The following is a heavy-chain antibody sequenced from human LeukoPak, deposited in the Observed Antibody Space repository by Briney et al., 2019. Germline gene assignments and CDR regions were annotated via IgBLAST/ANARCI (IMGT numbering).Heavy chain of an antibody. D-gene: IGHD2-2*01. V-gene: IGHV3-23*01. J-gene: IGHJ4*02. Sequence: GSLRLSCTASGFTFSTYAMSWVRPAPGEGLEWVSGISGSGGSTYYTDSVKGRFTISRDNSKNTLHLQMSSLRAEDTALYYCVKDRCDRTTCPEVWGQGTLVTVSS. CDR3: VKDRCDRTTCPEV. CDR2: ISGSGGST. CDR1: GFTFSTYA.